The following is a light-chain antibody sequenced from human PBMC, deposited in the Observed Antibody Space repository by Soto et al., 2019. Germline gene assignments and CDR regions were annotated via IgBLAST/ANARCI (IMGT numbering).Light chain of an antibody. V-gene: IGKV3-11*01. CDR1: PSISSY. CDR2: DGS. J-gene: IGKJ4*01. CDR3: QQRRSWPLT. Sequence: EIVLTQSPATLSLSPGERATLSCRASPSISSYLAWYQQKPGQAPRLLIYDGSNRATGIPARFSGSGSETDFTLTISSLEPEDFASYYCQQRRSWPLTFGGGTKVEIK.